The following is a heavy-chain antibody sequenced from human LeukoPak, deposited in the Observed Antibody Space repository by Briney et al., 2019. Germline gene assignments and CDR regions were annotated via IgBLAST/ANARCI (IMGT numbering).Heavy chain of an antibody. CDR1: GFTFSIYA. D-gene: IGHD3-22*01. CDR3: AKDGTYGDSSVYSDH. CDR2: ISGSGGDT. Sequence: GGSLRLSCAASGFTFSIYAMSWVRQAPGKGLEWVSSISGSGGDTYYADSVKGRFTISRDNSKNTLYLQMNTLRAEDTAVFYCAKDGTYGDSSVYSDHWGQGTLVTVSS. J-gene: IGHJ4*02. V-gene: IGHV3-23*01.